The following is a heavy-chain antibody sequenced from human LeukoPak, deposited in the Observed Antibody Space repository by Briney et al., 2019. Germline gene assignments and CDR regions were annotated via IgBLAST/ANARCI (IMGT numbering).Heavy chain of an antibody. J-gene: IGHJ4*02. Sequence: KTSETLSLTCIVSGGSISDYYWSWIRQPPGKGPEWIGYIYYSGSTNYNPSLKSRVTISVDTSKNQVSLKLSSVTAADTAVYYCARDGRGYYDSSGSFDYWGQGTLVTVSS. CDR2: IYYSGST. D-gene: IGHD3-22*01. CDR3: ARDGRGYYDSSGSFDY. V-gene: IGHV4-59*01. CDR1: GGSISDYY.